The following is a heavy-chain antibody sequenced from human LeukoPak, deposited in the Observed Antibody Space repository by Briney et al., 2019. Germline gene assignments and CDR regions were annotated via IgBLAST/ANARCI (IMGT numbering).Heavy chain of an antibody. Sequence: ASVKVSCKASGYTFTSYGISWVRQAPGQGLEWMGWISAYNGNTNYAQKLQGRVTMTTDTSTSTAYMELRSLRSDDTAVYYCARGLGRAVAGQRGFYFDYWGQGTLVTVSS. J-gene: IGHJ4*02. CDR3: ARGLGRAVAGQRGFYFDY. CDR1: GYTFTSYG. CDR2: ISAYNGNT. D-gene: IGHD6-19*01. V-gene: IGHV1-18*01.